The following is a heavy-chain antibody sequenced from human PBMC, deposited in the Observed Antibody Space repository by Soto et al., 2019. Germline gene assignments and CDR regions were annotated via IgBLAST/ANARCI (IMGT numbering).Heavy chain of an antibody. CDR1: GYTFTGYY. V-gene: IGHV1-2*04. J-gene: IGHJ4*02. D-gene: IGHD3-22*01. CDR2: INPNSGGT. CDR3: ARGTMIDRYYFDY. Sequence: GESLKISCKASGYTFTGYYMHWVRQAPGQGLEWMGWINPNSGGTNYAQKFQGWVTMTRDTSISTAYMELSRLRSDDTAVYYCARGTMIDRYYFDYWGQGTLVTVSS.